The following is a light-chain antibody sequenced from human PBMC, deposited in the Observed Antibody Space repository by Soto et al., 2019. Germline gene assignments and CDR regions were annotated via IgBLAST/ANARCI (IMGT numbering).Light chain of an antibody. V-gene: IGKV3-11*01. J-gene: IGKJ1*01. Sequence: EIVLTQSPATLSLSPGERATLSCRASQSVSSYLAWYQQKPGQAPRLLIYDASNRATGIPARFSGSGSGTDFTLTISSLEPEDFALYYCQQRTNWQTFGQGTKVDIK. CDR1: QSVSSY. CDR3: QQRTNWQT. CDR2: DAS.